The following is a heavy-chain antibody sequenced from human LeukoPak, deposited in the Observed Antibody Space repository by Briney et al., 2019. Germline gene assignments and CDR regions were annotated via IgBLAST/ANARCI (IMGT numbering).Heavy chain of an antibody. J-gene: IGHJ5*02. Sequence: SETLSLTCTVSGGSISSYYWSWIRQPAGKGLEWIGRIYTSGSTNYNPSLKSRVTMSVDTSKNQFSLKLSSVTAADTAVYYCARDEITIEGSSLFDPWGQGTLVTVSS. CDR1: GGSISSYY. D-gene: IGHD1-26*01. CDR2: IYTSGST. CDR3: ARDEITIEGSSLFDP. V-gene: IGHV4-4*07.